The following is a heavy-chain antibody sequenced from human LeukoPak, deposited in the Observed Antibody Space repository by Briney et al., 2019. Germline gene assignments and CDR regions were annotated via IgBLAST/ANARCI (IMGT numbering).Heavy chain of an antibody. CDR2: IYYSGST. J-gene: IGHJ4*02. CDR3: TRGLLAGGYYFYY. CDR1: GGSIISYY. Sequence: SETLSLTCTGTGGSIISYYWRWLRQTPGKGLEWIGYIYYSGSTNYNPSLKSRVTISVDTSKNHFSLKLSSVTAADTAVYYCTRGLLAGGYYFYYCGQGTLVTVSS. V-gene: IGHV4-59*01. D-gene: IGHD3-16*01.